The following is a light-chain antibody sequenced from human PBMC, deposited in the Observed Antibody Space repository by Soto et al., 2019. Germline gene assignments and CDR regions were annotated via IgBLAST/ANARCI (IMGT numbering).Light chain of an antibody. V-gene: IGKV1-9*01. CDR3: QQLNSYPRT. Sequence: DIQLTQSPSFLSASVGDRVTITCRASQGISSYLAWYQQKPGKAPKLLIYAASTLQSGVPSRFSGSGSGTEFTLTISSLQPEDFETYYCQQLNSYPRTLGHGTKVDLK. J-gene: IGKJ1*01. CDR2: AAS. CDR1: QGISSY.